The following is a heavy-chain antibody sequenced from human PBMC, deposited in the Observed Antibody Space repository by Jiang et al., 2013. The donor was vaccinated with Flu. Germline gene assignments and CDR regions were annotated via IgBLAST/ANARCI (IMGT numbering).Heavy chain of an antibody. V-gene: IGHV4-59*01. D-gene: IGHD3-3*01. CDR1: GGSISGYY. CDR2: MDHRGST. Sequence: GLVKPSETLSLTCTVSGGSISGYYWSWIRQPPGKALEWIGYMDHRGSTNYNPSLESRLTISVGASTNQFSLKLTSVTAADTAVYYCARHYDFWSGYPNSYFFDYWGQGTLVTVSS. J-gene: IGHJ4*02. CDR3: ARHYDFWSGYPNSYFFDY.